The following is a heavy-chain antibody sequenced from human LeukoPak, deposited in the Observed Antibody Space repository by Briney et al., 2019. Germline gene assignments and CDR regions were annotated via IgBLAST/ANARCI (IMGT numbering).Heavy chain of an antibody. D-gene: IGHD3-3*01. V-gene: IGHV4-61*02. J-gene: IGHJ4*02. CDR2: IYTSGST. CDR1: GGSISSGSYY. CDR3: ARHGLNFWSGYLYYFDY. Sequence: PSQTLSLTCTVSGGSISSGSYYWSRIRQPAGKELEWIGRIYTSGSTNYNPSLKSRVTISVDTSKNQFSLKLSSVTAADTAVYYCARHGLNFWSGYLYYFDYWGQGTLVTVSS.